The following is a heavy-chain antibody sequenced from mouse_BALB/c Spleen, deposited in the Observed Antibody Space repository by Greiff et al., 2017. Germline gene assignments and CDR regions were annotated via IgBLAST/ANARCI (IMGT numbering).Heavy chain of an antibody. CDR2: IWAGGST. CDR1: GFSLTSYG. CDR3: ARETGRKDAMDY. J-gene: IGHJ4*01. Sequence: QVTLKVSGPGLVAPSQSLSITCTVSGFSLTSYGVHWVRQPPGKGLEWLGVIWAGGSTNYNSALMSRLSISKDNSKSQVFLKMNSLQTDDTAMYYCARETGRKDAMDYWGQGTSVTVSS. V-gene: IGHV2-9*02. D-gene: IGHD3-2*01.